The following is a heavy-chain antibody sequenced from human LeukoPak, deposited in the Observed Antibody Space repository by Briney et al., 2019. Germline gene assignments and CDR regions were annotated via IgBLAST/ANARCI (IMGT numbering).Heavy chain of an antibody. CDR1: GGTFSSYA. D-gene: IGHD1-26*01. CDR3: ARTTDLVGAPGS. J-gene: IGHJ5*02. CDR2: IIPIFGTA. Sequence: GASVNVSCKASGGTFSSYAISWVRQAPGQGLEWMGGIIPIFGTANYAQKFQGRVTITADESTSTAYMELSSLRSEDTAVYYCARTTDLVGAPGSWGQGTLVTVSS. V-gene: IGHV1-69*01.